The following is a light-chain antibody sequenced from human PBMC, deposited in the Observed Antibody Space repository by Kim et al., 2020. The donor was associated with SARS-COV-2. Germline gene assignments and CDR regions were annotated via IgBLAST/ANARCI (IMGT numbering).Light chain of an antibody. CDR1: KLGNKY. Sequence: VAPGQTASITCSGDKLGNKYVCWYQQKPGQSPVLVIYQDSKRPSGIPERFSGSNSGNTATLTISGTQAMDEADYYCQAWDSSIAVFGGGTQLTVL. V-gene: IGLV3-1*01. CDR3: QAWDSSIAV. J-gene: IGLJ3*02. CDR2: QDS.